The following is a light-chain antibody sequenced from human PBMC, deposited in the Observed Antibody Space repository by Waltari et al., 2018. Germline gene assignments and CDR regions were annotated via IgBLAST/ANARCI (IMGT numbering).Light chain of an antibody. J-gene: IGLJ1*01. Sequence: SYVLTQPPSVSVAPGQTARITCGGNKIGSKSVHWYQQKPGQAPVLVVYDDSDRPSGIPERFSGSNSGNTATLTISRVEAGDEADYYCQVWDSSSDVFGTGTKVTVL. CDR2: DDS. CDR1: KIGSKS. V-gene: IGLV3-21*02. CDR3: QVWDSSSDV.